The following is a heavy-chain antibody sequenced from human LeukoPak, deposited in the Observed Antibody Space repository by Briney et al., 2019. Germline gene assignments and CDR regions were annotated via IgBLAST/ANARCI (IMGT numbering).Heavy chain of an antibody. V-gene: IGHV1-69*13. D-gene: IGHD2-15*01. CDR3: ARVAGPAQGGVDY. CDR2: IIPIFGTA. J-gene: IGHJ4*02. Sequence: GASVKVCCKASGGTFSSCAISWVRQAPGQGLVWMGGIIPIFGTANYAQKFQGRVTITADESTSTAYMELSSLRSEDTAVYYCARVAGPAQGGVDYWGQGTLVTVSS. CDR1: GGTFSSCA.